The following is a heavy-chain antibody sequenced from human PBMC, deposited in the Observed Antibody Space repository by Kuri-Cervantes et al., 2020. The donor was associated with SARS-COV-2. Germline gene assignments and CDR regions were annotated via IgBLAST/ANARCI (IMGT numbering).Heavy chain of an antibody. CDR3: ARVGGYSGYVSPYSYYFDY. CDR2: INHSGST. V-gene: IGHV4-34*01. Sequence: SETLSLTCAVYGGSFSGYYWSWIRQPPGKGLEWIGEINHSGSTNYNPSLKSRVTISVDTSKNQFSLKLSSVTAADTAVYYCARVGGYSGYVSPYSYYFDYCGQGTLVTVSS. J-gene: IGHJ4*02. CDR1: GGSFSGYY. D-gene: IGHD5-12*01.